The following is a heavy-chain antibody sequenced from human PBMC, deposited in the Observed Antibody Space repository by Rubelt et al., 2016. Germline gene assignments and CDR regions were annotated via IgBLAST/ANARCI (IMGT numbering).Heavy chain of an antibody. CDR2: IWYDGSDK. CDR1: GFTFNTYG. CDR3: ARDYANSAKDY. V-gene: IGHV3-33*01. J-gene: IGHJ4*02. Sequence: QLVESGGDVVQPGRSLRLSCAASGFTFNTYGMHWVRQAPGKGLAWVALIWYDGSDKYYADSVKGRFTISRDNSKSTVYLQMNSLRAEDTAVYYCARDYANSAKDYWGQGTLVTVSS. D-gene: IGHD2-2*01.